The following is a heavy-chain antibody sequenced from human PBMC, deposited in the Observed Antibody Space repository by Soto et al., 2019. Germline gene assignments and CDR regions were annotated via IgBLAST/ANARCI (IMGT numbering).Heavy chain of an antibody. V-gene: IGHV4-34*01. J-gene: IGHJ4*02. CDR2: INHSGST. CDR3: ARDRAYYDSNGLYFDY. Sequence: QVQLQQWGAGLLKPSETLSLTCAVYGGSFSGYYWSWIRQPPGKGLEWIGEINHSGSTNYNPSLKSRVTISLDTSKNQFSLKLSSVTAADTAVYYCARDRAYYDSNGLYFDYWGQGTLVTVSS. D-gene: IGHD3-22*01. CDR1: GGSFSGYY.